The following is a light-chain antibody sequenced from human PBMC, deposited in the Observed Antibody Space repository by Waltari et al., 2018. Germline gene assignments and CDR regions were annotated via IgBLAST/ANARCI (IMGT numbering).Light chain of an antibody. J-gene: IGKJ4*01. V-gene: IGKV3-20*01. CDR3: QQYVSSPLT. CDR1: QSVSSSD. Sequence: DIVLTQSPGTLSLSPGDRATLSCRASQSVSSSDLAWYQQKPGQAPRLLIYGASSRATGIPDRFSGSGPGTDFTLTISRLEPEDFAVYYCQQYVSSPLTFGGGTKVEIK. CDR2: GAS.